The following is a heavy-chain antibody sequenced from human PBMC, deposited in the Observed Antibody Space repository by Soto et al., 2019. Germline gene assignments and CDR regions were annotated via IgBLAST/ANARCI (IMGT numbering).Heavy chain of an antibody. J-gene: IGHJ4*02. V-gene: IGHV3-21*01. CDR2: ISSSSSYI. D-gene: IGHD2-15*01. Sequence: EVQLVESGGGLVKPGGSLRLSCAASGFTFSSYSMNWVRQAPGKGLEWVSSISSSSSYIYYADSMKGRFTISRDNAKNSLYLQMNSLRAEDTAVYYCARGLCSGGSCYLGVFDYWGQGTLVTVSS. CDR3: ARGLCSGGSCYLGVFDY. CDR1: GFTFSSYS.